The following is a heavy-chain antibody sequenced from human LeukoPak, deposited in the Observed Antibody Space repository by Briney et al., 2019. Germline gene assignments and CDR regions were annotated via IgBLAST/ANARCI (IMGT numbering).Heavy chain of an antibody. CDR1: GYSISSNHW. J-gene: IGHJ4*02. CDR2: IFYAGST. V-gene: IGHV4-28*01. Sequence: SETLSLTCAVSGYSISSNHWWGWIRQPPGKGLEWIGYIFYAGSTYYNPSLKSRVTMSVDTSKNQFSLRLSSVTAVDAAVYYCARIGPILGAAWVDYWGQGTLVSVSS. CDR3: ARIGPILGAAWVDY. D-gene: IGHD3-3*02.